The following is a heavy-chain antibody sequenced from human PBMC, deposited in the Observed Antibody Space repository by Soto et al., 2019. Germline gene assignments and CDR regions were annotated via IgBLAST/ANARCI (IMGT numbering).Heavy chain of an antibody. D-gene: IGHD1-26*01. CDR2: ISGSGGST. CDR3: AKRGSGSQFDY. J-gene: IGHJ4*02. V-gene: IGHV3-23*01. CDR1: GFTFSSYA. Sequence: EVQLLESGGGLVQPGGSLRLSCAASGFTFSSYAMIWVRQAPGKGLEWVSVISGSGGSTYYADSVKGRFTISRDNSKNPLYLKMNSLRAEDTAVYYCAKRGSGSQFDYWGQGTLVTVSS.